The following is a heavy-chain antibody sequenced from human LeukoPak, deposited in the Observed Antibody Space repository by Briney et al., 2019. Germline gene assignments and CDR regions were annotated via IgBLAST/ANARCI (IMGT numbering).Heavy chain of an antibody. Sequence: SETLSLTCAVYGGSFSGYYWTWILQPPGKGLEWIGEINHSGSTNYNPSLKSRVTISVDTSKNQFSLKLSSVTAADTAVYYCARSGELLRWFDPWGQGTLVTVSS. CDR1: GGSFSGYY. V-gene: IGHV4-34*01. CDR2: INHSGST. D-gene: IGHD2-15*01. J-gene: IGHJ5*02. CDR3: ARSGELLRWFDP.